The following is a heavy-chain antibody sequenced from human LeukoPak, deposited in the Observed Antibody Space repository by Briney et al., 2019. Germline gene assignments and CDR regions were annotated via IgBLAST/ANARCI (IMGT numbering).Heavy chain of an antibody. CDR2: IIPIFGTA. CDR3: ARGPSSSWSGYYFDY. J-gene: IGHJ4*02. Sequence: GASVKVSCKASGGTFSSYAIRWVRQGPGQGLEWMGGIIPIFGTANYAQKFQGRVTITADESTSTAYMELSSLRSEDTAVYYCARGPSSSWSGYYFDYWGQGTLVTVPS. CDR1: GGTFSSYA. V-gene: IGHV1-69*13. D-gene: IGHD6-13*01.